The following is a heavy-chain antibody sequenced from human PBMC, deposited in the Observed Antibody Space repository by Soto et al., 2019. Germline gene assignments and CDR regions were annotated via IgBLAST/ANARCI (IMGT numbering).Heavy chain of an antibody. J-gene: IGHJ4*02. CDR2: IYYSGST. CDR1: GGSVSSGSYY. CDR3: AREPAAVAGNHFAY. Sequence: SETLSLTCTVSGGSVSSGSYYWSWIRQPPGKGLEWIGYIYYSGSTNYNPSLKSRVTISVDTSKNQFSLKLSSVTAADTAVYYFAREPAAVAGNHFAYWGQRTRVPVSS. D-gene: IGHD6-19*01. V-gene: IGHV4-61*01.